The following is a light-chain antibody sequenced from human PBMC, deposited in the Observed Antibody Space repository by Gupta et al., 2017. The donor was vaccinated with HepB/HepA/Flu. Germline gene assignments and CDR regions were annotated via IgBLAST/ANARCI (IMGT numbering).Light chain of an antibody. J-gene: IGKJ4*01. CDR2: GAS. CDR3: QQYVNGPLT. Sequence: IVMTQSPATLSVSPGERATLSCRASQSVTNNYLAWYQQKPGQAPRLLIYGASTRATGIPARFSGSGSGTEFTRTSSSLKPEDFAIYYCQQYVNGPLTFGGGTKVGIK. CDR1: QSVTNN. V-gene: IGKV3-15*01.